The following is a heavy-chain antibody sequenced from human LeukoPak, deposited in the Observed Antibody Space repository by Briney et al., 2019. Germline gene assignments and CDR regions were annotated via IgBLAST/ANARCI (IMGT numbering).Heavy chain of an antibody. CDR1: GFTFGGYG. V-gene: IGHV3-33*01. D-gene: IGHD1-14*01. CDR3: TRYNNDHFDY. Sequence: GRSLRLSCAGSGFTFGGYGMHWFRQTPGKGLEWVAVIAYDGSRAFYADSVKGRFTISRDNSKNTMSVQMDDLGADNTAVYYCTRYNNDHFDYWGQGTLVTVSS. J-gene: IGHJ4*02. CDR2: IAYDGSRA.